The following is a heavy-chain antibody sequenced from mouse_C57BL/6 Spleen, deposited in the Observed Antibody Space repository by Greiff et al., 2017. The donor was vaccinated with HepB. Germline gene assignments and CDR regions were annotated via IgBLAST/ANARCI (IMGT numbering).Heavy chain of an antibody. D-gene: IGHD2-5*01. V-gene: IGHV1-80*01. J-gene: IGHJ1*03. CDR3: ARGGYYSNLYWYFDV. Sequence: VQLQQSGAELVKPGASVKISCKASGYAFSSYWMNWVKQRPGKGLEWIGQIYPGDGDTNYNGKFKGKATLTADKSSSTAYMQLSSLTSEDSAVYFCARGGYYSNLYWYFDVWGTGTTVTVSS. CDR2: IYPGDGDT. CDR1: GYAFSSYW.